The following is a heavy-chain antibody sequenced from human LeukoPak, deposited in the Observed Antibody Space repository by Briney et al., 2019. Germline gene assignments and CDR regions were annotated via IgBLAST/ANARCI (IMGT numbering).Heavy chain of an antibody. CDR2: ISNSGDST. CDR1: GFTFSDYY. V-gene: IGHV3-23*01. Sequence: GGSLRLSCAASGFTFSDYYMSWVRQAPGKGLEWVSAISNSGDSTYYADSVKGRFTVSRDTSKNTLYLHMNSLKVEDTAVHYCAQNWNLDCWGQGTLVTVSS. CDR3: AQNWNLDC. J-gene: IGHJ4*02. D-gene: IGHD1-1*01.